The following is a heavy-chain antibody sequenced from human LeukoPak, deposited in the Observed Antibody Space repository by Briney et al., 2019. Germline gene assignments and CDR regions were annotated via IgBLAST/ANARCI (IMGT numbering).Heavy chain of an antibody. J-gene: IGHJ6*02. V-gene: IGHV4-61*08. CDR2: IYYSGST. CDR3: ARDHRASGMDV. Sequence: SETLSLTCTVSGGSISSGGYYWSWIRQHPGKGLEWIGYIYYSGSTNYNPPLKSRVTISVGTSKNQFSLKLSSVTAADTAVYYCARDHRASGMDVWGQGTTVTVSS. CDR1: GGSISSGGYY. D-gene: IGHD3-10*01.